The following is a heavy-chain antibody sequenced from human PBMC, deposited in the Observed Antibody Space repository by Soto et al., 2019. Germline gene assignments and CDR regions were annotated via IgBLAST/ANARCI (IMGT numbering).Heavy chain of an antibody. Sequence: QVQLQESGPGLVKPAQTLSLTCTVSGGSISSGGYYWSWIRQHPGKGLAWIGYIYYSGSTYYNPSLKRRVTISIDQAKNHFALKLTSVTAADTAVYSCARVEDLRVRGTDNWFEPWGQGTLVTVSS. J-gene: IGHJ5*02. CDR1: GGSISSGGYY. CDR2: IYYSGST. V-gene: IGHV4-31*03. D-gene: IGHD3-10*01. CDR3: ARVEDLRVRGTDNWFEP.